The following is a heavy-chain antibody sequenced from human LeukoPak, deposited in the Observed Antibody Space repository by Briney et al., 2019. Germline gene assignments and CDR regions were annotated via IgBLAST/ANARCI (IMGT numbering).Heavy chain of an antibody. D-gene: IGHD3-22*01. Sequence: GGSLRLSCAASRFTFSNYAMHWVRQAPGKGLEGVAVISYDGSNKYYADSVKGRFTISRDNSRNTVYMEMNSLRTEDTAVYYCARSYTNYYDSSGYYYNYGMDVWGQGTTVTVSS. J-gene: IGHJ6*02. V-gene: IGHV3-30-3*01. CDR2: ISYDGSNK. CDR1: RFTFSNYA. CDR3: ARSYTNYYDSSGYYYNYGMDV.